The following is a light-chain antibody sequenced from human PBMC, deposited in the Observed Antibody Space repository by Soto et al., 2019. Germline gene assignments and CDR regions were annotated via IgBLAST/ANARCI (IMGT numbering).Light chain of an antibody. CDR1: QSISSTY. Sequence: EVVMRQSPATLSVSPGEGATLSCRASQSISSTYLAWYQQKPGQAPRLLVFGASTRATGIPDRFSGSGSGTDFTLTISRLEPEDFAVYYCQQYGSSPITFGQGTRLEI. CDR3: QQYGSSPIT. J-gene: IGKJ5*01. CDR2: GAS. V-gene: IGKV3-20*01.